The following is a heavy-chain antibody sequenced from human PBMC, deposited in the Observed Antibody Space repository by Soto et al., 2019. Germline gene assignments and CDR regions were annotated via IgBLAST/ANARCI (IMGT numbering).Heavy chain of an antibody. V-gene: IGHV1-18*01. CDR1: GYTFSTYV. CDR3: ARDDKNWFDP. CDR2: VNGYNGYT. Sequence: QVQLVQSGTEVKKPGASAKVSCKASGYTFSTYVISWLRQAPGQGPEWMGWVNGYNGYTKYAEKFQGRVTMTTDTSTSTAYMELWSLRSDDTAVYYCARDDKNWFDPWGQGTLVSVSS. J-gene: IGHJ5*02.